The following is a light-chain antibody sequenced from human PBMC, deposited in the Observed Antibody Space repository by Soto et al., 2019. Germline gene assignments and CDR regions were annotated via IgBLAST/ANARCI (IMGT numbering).Light chain of an antibody. J-gene: IGLJ1*01. CDR3: SSYTSSSTYV. Sequence: QSALTQPASVSGSPGQSITISCTRTSTDIGRYNYVSWYQQHPGKAPKLMIYDVSNRPSGVSNRFSGSKSGNTASLTISGLQAEDEADYYCSSYTSSSTYVFGTGTKVTVL. CDR1: STDIGRYNY. V-gene: IGLV2-14*03. CDR2: DVS.